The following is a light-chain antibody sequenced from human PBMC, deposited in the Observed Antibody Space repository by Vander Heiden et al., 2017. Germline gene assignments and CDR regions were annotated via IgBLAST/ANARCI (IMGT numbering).Light chain of an antibody. CDR1: QSISSY. Sequence: DIQMTQSPSSLSASVGDRVTITCRASQSISSYLNWYQQKPGKAPKLLIYAASSSQSGVPSRFSGSGSGTDFTLTISSLQPEDFATYYCQQSYSTPRDTFGGGTKVEIK. CDR2: AAS. V-gene: IGKV1-39*01. CDR3: QQSYSTPRDT. J-gene: IGKJ4*01.